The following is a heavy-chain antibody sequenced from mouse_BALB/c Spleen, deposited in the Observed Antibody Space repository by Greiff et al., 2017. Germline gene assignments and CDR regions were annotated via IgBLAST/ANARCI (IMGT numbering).Heavy chain of an antibody. J-gene: IGHJ3*01. CDR2: ISDGGSYT. D-gene: IGHD4-1*01. CDR3: ARDEGTGAY. CDR1: GFTFSDYY. V-gene: IGHV5-4*02. Sequence: EVQRVESGGGLVKPGGSLKLSCAASGFTFSDYYMYWVRQTPEKRLEWVATISDGGSYTYYPDSVKGRFTISRDNAKNNLYLQMSSLKSEDTAMYYCARDEGTGAYWGQGTLVTVSA.